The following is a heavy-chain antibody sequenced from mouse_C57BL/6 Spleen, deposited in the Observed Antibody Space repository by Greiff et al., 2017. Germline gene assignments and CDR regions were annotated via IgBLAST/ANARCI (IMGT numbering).Heavy chain of an antibody. V-gene: IGHV1-52*01. D-gene: IGHD2-1*01. CDR1: GYTFTSYW. CDR3: ATNYGKGYYFDY. J-gene: IGHJ2*01. CDR2: IDPSDSET. Sequence: QVQLQQPGAELVRPGSSVKLSCKASGYTFTSYWMHWVKQRPIQGLEWIGNIDPSDSETHYNQKFKDKATLTVDKSSSTAYMQLSSLTSEDSAVYYCATNYGKGYYFDYWGQGTTLTVSS.